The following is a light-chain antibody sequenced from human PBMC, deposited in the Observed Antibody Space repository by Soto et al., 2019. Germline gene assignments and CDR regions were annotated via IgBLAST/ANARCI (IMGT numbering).Light chain of an antibody. CDR3: QQYNNWPQT. J-gene: IGKJ1*01. CDR1: QSVSSN. Sequence: EIVMTQSPATLSVSPGERDTLSCRASQSVSSNLAWYQQKPGQAPRLLIYGASTRATGIPARFSGSGSGTEFTLIISSLQSEDFAVYYCQQYNNWPQTVGQGTKVEIK. CDR2: GAS. V-gene: IGKV3-15*01.